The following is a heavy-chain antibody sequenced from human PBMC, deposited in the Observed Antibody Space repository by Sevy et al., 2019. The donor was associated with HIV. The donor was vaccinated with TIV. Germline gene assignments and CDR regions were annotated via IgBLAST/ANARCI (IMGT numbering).Heavy chain of an antibody. CDR3: ATDRQGATYGY. J-gene: IGHJ4*02. V-gene: IGHV3-30*03. D-gene: IGHD1-26*01. CDR2: ISYDGSDK. Sequence: GESLKISCAASGFNFRIYAMHWVRQAPGKGLEWVAVISYDGSDKFYAESVKGRFTISRDNSKNMVFLQLNSLRGDDTAVYYCATDRQGATYGYWGQGTPVTVSS. CDR1: GFNFRIYA.